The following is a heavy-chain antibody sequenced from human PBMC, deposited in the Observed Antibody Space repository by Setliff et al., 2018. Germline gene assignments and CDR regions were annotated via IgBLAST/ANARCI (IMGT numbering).Heavy chain of an antibody. J-gene: IGHJ6*03. CDR3: AREGVDTRSSTDYRYYMDV. CDR1: GGTFSSYG. Sequence: ASVKVSCKASGGTFSSYGISWVRQAPGQGLEWMGGTIPMFGTTNYAQEFQGRVTIITDESTSTAYMELSSLRTEDTAVYYCAREGVDTRSSTDYRYYMDVWGKGTTVTVSS. D-gene: IGHD5-18*01. V-gene: IGHV1-69*05. CDR2: TIPMFGTT.